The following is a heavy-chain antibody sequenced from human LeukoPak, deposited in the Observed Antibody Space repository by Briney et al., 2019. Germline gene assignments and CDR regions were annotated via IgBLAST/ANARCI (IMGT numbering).Heavy chain of an antibody. Sequence: GGSLRLSCAASRFTFSSYATHWVRQAPGKGLEYVSAISSNGDGTYYANSVKGRFTISRDNSKNTLYLQMGSLRAEDMAVYYCAREWSGSSYYYYGMDVWGQGTTVTVSS. J-gene: IGHJ6*02. CDR2: ISSNGDGT. CDR3: AREWSGSSYYYYGMDV. V-gene: IGHV3-64*01. CDR1: RFTFSSYA. D-gene: IGHD1-26*01.